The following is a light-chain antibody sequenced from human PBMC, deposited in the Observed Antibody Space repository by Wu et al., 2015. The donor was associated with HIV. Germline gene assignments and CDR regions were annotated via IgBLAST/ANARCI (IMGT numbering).Light chain of an antibody. CDR2: AAS. CDR3: QQYNNRPPWT. V-gene: IGKV1-39*01. Sequence: DIQMTQSPSSLSAFVGDRVTITCRASQSINSYLNWYQQKPGKAPKVLIYAASSLQSGVPSRFSGSGSGTEFTLTISSLQSEDFAVYFCQQYNNRPPWTFGQGTKVEIK. CDR1: QSINSY. J-gene: IGKJ1*01.